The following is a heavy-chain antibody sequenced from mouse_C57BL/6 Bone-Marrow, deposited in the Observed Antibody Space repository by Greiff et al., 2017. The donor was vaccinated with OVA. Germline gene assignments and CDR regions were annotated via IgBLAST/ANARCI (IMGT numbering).Heavy chain of an antibody. CDR1: GYSITSGYY. V-gene: IGHV3-6*01. D-gene: IGHD2-12*01. Sequence: EVQLKESGPGLVKPSQSLSLTCSVTGYSITSGYYWNWIRQFPGNKLEWMGYISYDGSNNYNPSLKNRISITRDTSKNQFFLKLNSVTTEDTATYYCAYYTHYYAMDYWGQGTSVTVSS. J-gene: IGHJ4*01. CDR3: AYYTHYYAMDY. CDR2: ISYDGSN.